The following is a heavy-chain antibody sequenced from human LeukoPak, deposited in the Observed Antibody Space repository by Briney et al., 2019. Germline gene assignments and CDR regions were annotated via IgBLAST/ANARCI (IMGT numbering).Heavy chain of an antibody. CDR3: ANERGVVVPAALLDY. CDR2: IRYDGSNK. V-gene: IGHV3-30*02. J-gene: IGHJ4*02. D-gene: IGHD2-2*01. Sequence: GGSLRLSCAASGFTFSSYSMNWVRQAPGKGLEWVAFIRYDGSNKYYADSVKGRFTISRDNSKNTLYLQMNSLRAEDTAVYYCANERGVVVPAALLDYWGQGTLVTVSS. CDR1: GFTFSSYS.